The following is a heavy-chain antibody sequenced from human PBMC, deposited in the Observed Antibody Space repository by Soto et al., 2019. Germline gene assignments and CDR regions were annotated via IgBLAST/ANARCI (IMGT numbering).Heavy chain of an antibody. CDR3: ARRSSGWYFDY. D-gene: IGHD6-19*01. CDR1: GFTFSNYA. J-gene: IGHJ4*02. Sequence: EVQLLESGGGLVQPGGSLRLSCAASGFTFSNYAMNWVRQAPGQGLEWVSVISGSGGSTYYADSVKGRFTISRDNSKNTLYLQMNSLRAEDTAVYYCARRSSGWYFDYWGQGTLVTVSS. V-gene: IGHV3-23*01. CDR2: ISGSGGST.